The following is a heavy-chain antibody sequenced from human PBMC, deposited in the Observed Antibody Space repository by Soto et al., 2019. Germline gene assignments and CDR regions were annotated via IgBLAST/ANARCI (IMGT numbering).Heavy chain of an antibody. CDR3: ERPSLPSGLVVVAARDGFDV. D-gene: IGHD2-15*01. J-gene: IGHJ3*01. CDR1: GGSFSGYD. V-gene: IGHV4-34*01. Sequence: PSETLSLTCAGYGGSFSGYDWTWIRQPPGKGLEWIGEINHSGITNYNPSLKSRVTISVDTSKNQFSLKLSSVTAADTAVYYCERPSLPSGLVVVAARDGFDVWGQGTMVPVSS. CDR2: INHSGIT.